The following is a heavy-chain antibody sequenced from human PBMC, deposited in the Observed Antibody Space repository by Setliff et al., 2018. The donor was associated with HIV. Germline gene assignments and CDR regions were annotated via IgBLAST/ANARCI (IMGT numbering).Heavy chain of an antibody. D-gene: IGHD1-1*01. J-gene: IGHJ4*02. CDR1: GGSISGYY. CDR3: ARLRGLNLEPFDY. V-gene: IGHV4-4*08. CDR2: IYSSGIT. Sequence: SETLSLTCSVSGGSISGYYWTWIRQPPGKGLEWIGYIYSSGITKYNPSLKSRVTISVDTSTNKFSLKLSSVTAADTAVYYCARLRGLNLEPFDYWGQGTLVTVSS.